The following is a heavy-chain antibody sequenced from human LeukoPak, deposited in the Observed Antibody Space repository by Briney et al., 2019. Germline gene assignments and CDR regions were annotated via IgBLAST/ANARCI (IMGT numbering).Heavy chain of an antibody. Sequence: PSETLSLTCTVSGGSIISSRHYCGWVRQPPGKGLDWIGNIYYSGNTYYNPSLKSRVTISIDTSNSQFSLKLSSVTAADASVCYWARVVRSSIVAAGTVFVSWGQGIVSTVSS. CDR1: GGSIISSRHY. CDR2: IYYSGNT. D-gene: IGHD6-13*01. V-gene: IGHV4-39*01. CDR3: ARVVRSSIVAAGTVFVS. J-gene: IGHJ4*02.